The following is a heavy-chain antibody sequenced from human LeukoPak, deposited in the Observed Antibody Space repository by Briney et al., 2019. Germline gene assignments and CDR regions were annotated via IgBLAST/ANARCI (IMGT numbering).Heavy chain of an antibody. D-gene: IGHD2-8*01. CDR2: IYSTGST. J-gene: IGHJ4*02. CDR1: GFTVNGKY. CDR3: ARHLRVYAFDY. V-gene: IGHV3-66*02. Sequence: GGSLRLSCAASGFTVNGKYMSWVRQAPGKGLEWVSVIYSTGSTYYADYVKGRFTVSRDTSSNTVYLQMNSLTAEDTAVYYCARHLRVYAFDYWGQRTLVTVSS.